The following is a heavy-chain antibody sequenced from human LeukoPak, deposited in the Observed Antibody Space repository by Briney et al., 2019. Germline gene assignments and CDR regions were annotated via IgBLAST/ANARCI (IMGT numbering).Heavy chain of an antibody. J-gene: IGHJ5*02. CDR3: ARGIVVVPAAATGCWFDP. CDR1: GYSFTSYW. V-gene: IGHV5-51*01. Sequence: GESLKISCKGSGYSFTSYWIGWVRQMPGKGLEWMGIIYPGDSDTRYSPSFQGQVTISADKSISTAYLQWSSLKASDTAIYYCARGIVVVPAAATGCWFDPWGQGTLVTVSS. CDR2: IYPGDSDT. D-gene: IGHD2-2*01.